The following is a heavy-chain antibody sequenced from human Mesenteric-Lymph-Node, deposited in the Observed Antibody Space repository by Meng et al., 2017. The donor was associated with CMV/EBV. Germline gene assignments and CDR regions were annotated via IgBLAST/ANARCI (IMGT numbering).Heavy chain of an antibody. CDR1: FTCRGYA. J-gene: IGHJ4*02. CDR2: IEFDGTRK. V-gene: IGHV3-30*10. D-gene: IGHD3-22*01. CDR3: ARDIYSSSSGAGRPFDY. Sequence: FTCRGYAMGWVRQGTGKGIEWGAIIEFDGTRKGNTDTVKDRFTISRDNAKNTLYLEMSSLRHEDTDIYYCARDIYSSSSGAGRPFDYWGQGTLVTVSS.